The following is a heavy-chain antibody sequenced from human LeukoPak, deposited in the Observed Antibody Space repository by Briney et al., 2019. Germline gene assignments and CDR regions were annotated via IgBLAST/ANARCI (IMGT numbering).Heavy chain of an antibody. V-gene: IGHV3-23*01. Sequence: GGSLRLSCVASGYTFSSHGMTWVRQAPGKGLEWVSNINGPGDNPYYSETVKGRFTISRDNSKNTAYLQMNSLRAEDTAIYYCAKVTVCFGCYFDYWGQGILVTVSS. D-gene: IGHD3-10*02. CDR2: INGPGDNP. J-gene: IGHJ4*02. CDR3: AKVTVCFGCYFDY. CDR1: GYTFSSHG.